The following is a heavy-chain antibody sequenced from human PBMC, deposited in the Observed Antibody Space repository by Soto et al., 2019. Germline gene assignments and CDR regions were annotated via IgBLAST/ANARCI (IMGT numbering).Heavy chain of an antibody. V-gene: IGHV3-23*01. Sequence: EVQLLESGGGLVKPGGSLRLSCVASGFIFDNYAMSWVRQAPGKGLEWVSLISSSGGRTDYADSVKGRFTISRDNSKNTVFLQVTSRRAADTAAYYCAKSRAASARRYWGQGTLVTVPS. CDR2: ISSSGGRT. J-gene: IGHJ4*02. CDR1: GFIFDNYA. CDR3: AKSRAASARRY.